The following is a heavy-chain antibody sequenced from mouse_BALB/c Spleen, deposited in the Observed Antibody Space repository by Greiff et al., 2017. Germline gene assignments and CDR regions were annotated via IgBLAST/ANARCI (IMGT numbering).Heavy chain of an antibody. CDR3: AHLIPYYYAMDY. V-gene: IGHV1-7*01. CDR1: GYTFTSYW. Sequence: QVQLQQSGAELAKPGASVKMSCKASGYTFTSYWMHWVKQRPGQGLEWIGYINPSTGYTEYNQKFKDKATLTADKSSSTAYMQLSSLTSEDSAVYYCAHLIPYYYAMDYWGQGTSVTVSS. CDR2: INPSTGYT. J-gene: IGHJ4*01.